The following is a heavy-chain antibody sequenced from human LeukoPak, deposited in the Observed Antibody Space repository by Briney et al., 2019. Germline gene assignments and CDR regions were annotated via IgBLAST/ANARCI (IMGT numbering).Heavy chain of an antibody. V-gene: IGHV4-34*01. CDR1: GGSFSGYY. CDR3: ARGRLGISPPLFDY. J-gene: IGHJ4*02. Sequence: PSETLSLTCAVCGGSFSGYYWSWIRQPPGKGLEWIGEINHSGSTNYNPSLKSRVTISVDTSKNQFSLKLSSVTAADTAVYYCARGRLGISPPLFDYWGQGTLVTVSS. CDR2: INHSGST. D-gene: IGHD7-27*01.